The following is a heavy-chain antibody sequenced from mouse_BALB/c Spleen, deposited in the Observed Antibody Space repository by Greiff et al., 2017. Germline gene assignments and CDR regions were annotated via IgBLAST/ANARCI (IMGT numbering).Heavy chain of an antibody. CDR2: ISSGGST. CDR3: ASNYRYDAAMDY. J-gene: IGHJ4*01. Sequence: DVHLVESGGGLVKPGGSLKLSCAASGFTFSSYAMSWVRQTPEKRLEWVASISSGGSTYYPDSVKGRFTISRDNARNILYLQMSSLRSEDTAMYYCASNYRYDAAMDYWGQGTSVTVSS. V-gene: IGHV5-6-5*01. CDR1: GFTFSSYA. D-gene: IGHD2-14*01.